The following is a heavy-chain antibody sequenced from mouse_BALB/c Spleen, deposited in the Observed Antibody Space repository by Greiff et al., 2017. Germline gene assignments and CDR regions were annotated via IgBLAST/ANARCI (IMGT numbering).Heavy chain of an antibody. J-gene: IGHJ3*01. Sequence: QVHVKQSGAELAKPGASVKMSCKASGYTFTSYWMHWVKQRPGQGLEWIGYINPSTGYTEYNQKFKDKATLTADKSSSTAYMQLSSLTSEDSAVYYCARRSFEGVFAYWGQGTLVTVSA. CDR2: INPSTGYT. CDR1: GYTFTSYW. CDR3: ARRSFEGVFAY. V-gene: IGHV1-7*01.